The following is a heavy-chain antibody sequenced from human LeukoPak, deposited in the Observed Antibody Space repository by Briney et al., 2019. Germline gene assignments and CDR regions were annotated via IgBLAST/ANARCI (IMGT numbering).Heavy chain of an antibody. Sequence: GGSLRLSCEASGFTLSNHWMTWVRQAPGKGLEWVATIKQGGSDKFYVDSVKGRFTISGDNAKNSLYLEMNSLRVEDTAVYYCARDTFGLWGQGTLVTVSS. CDR2: IKQGGSDK. V-gene: IGHV3-7*01. CDR3: ARDTFGL. D-gene: IGHD2/OR15-2a*01. J-gene: IGHJ4*02. CDR1: GFTLSNHW.